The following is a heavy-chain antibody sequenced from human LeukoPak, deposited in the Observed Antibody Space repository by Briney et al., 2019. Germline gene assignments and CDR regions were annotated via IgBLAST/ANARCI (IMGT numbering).Heavy chain of an antibody. CDR1: GGSISSSY. D-gene: IGHD4-23*01. Sequence: SETLSLTCTVSGGSISSSYCSWIRQPPGKGLEWIGYIYHSESTNYNPSLKSRVTISVDTSKNQFSLKLSSVTAADTAVYYCARQAGGTSGSFDYWGQGTLVTVSS. J-gene: IGHJ4*02. V-gene: IGHV4-59*08. CDR3: ARQAGGTSGSFDY. CDR2: IYHSEST.